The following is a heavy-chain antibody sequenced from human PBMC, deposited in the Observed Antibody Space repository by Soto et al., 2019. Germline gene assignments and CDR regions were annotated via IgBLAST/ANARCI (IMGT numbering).Heavy chain of an antibody. CDR2: ISYESIST. J-gene: IGHJ4*01. Sequence: GGSLRLSCVASRLTFSNYGMHWVRQAPGKGLEWVAVISYESISTVYRDSVRGRSTISRDNSRNTLYLHMNSLTPEDTAVYYCAREAGCSGTNCNVYFDYWGLGTLVTVSS. V-gene: IGHV3-30*03. CDR1: RLTFSNYG. CDR3: AREAGCSGTNCNVYFDY. D-gene: IGHD2-15*01.